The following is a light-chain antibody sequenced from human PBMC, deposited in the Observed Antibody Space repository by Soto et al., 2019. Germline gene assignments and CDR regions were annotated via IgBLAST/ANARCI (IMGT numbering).Light chain of an antibody. Sequence: DIQMTQSPSTLSASVGDRVTITCRASQSLSSWLAWYQQKPGQAPKLLIYKASTLQSGVSSRFSGSGSGTEFTLAISSLQPDDSATYYCQQYNDNWTFGQGTKVEIK. CDR3: QQYNDNWT. CDR2: KAS. V-gene: IGKV1-5*03. CDR1: QSLSSW. J-gene: IGKJ1*01.